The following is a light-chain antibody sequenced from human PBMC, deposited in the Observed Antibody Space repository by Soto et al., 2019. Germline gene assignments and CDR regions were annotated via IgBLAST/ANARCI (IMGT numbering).Light chain of an antibody. Sequence: DIVMTQSPATLSVSPGGRGTLSCMASQSVSGNLAWYQQKPGQAPRLLIYGASTRATGIPARFSGSGSGTEFTLTISSLQSEDFAVDYCQQYNNWPLFGQGTKVDIK. V-gene: IGKV3-15*01. J-gene: IGKJ1*01. CDR1: QSVSGN. CDR3: QQYNNWPL. CDR2: GAS.